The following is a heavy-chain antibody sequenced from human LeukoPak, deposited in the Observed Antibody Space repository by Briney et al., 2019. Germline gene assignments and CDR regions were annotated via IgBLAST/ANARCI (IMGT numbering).Heavy chain of an antibody. V-gene: IGHV4-34*01. CDR2: INHSGST. CDR3: ARLVVANPRAIDY. D-gene: IGHD2-15*01. J-gene: IGHJ4*02. Sequence: SETLSLTCAVYGGSFSGYYWSWIRQPPGKGLEWIGEINHSGSTNYNPSLKSRVTISVDTSKNQFSLNLSSVTAADTAVYYCARLVVANPRAIDYWGQGTLVTVSS. CDR1: GGSFSGYY.